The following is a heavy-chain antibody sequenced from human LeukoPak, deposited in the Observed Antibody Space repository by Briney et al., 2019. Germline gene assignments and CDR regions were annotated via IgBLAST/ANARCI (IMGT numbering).Heavy chain of an antibody. CDR1: GVSISSYY. J-gene: IGHJ6*02. D-gene: IGHD2-15*01. Sequence: SETLSLTCTVSGVSISSYYWSWIRQPPGKGLEWIGHIYYSGSTNYNPSLKSRVTISVDTSKNQFSLKLSSVTAADTAVYYCDAVAATTYYYGMDVWGQGTTVTVSS. CDR2: IYYSGST. V-gene: IGHV4-59*08. CDR3: DAVAATTYYYGMDV.